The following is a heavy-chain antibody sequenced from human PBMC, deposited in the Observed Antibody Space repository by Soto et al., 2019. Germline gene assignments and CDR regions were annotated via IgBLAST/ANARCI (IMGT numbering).Heavy chain of an antibody. D-gene: IGHD5-12*01. CDR1: GFTFSSYW. J-gene: IGHJ5*02. V-gene: IGHV3-7*01. CDR2: IKQDGSEK. CDR3: AKDPNLWLRSEGWFDP. Sequence: PGGSLRLSCAASGFTFSSYWMSWVRQAPGKGLEWVANIKQDGSEKYYVDSVKGRFTISRDNAKNSLYLQMNSLRAEDTAVYYCAKDPNLWLRSEGWFDPCGQGTLVTVSS.